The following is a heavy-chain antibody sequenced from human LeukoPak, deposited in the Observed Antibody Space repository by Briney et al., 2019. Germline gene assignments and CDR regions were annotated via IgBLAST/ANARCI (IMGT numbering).Heavy chain of an antibody. CDR2: MNPNSGNT. CDR3: ARGDYYDSSVSLYYYYYMDV. D-gene: IGHD3-22*01. CDR1: GYTFTSYD. J-gene: IGHJ6*03. V-gene: IGHV1-8*03. Sequence: GASVKVSCKASGYTFTSYDIKWVGQAPGQGVEWMGWMNPNSGNTVYAQKFQGRVTITRNTSISTAYMEMRRLRYEDTAVYYCARGDYYDSSVSLYYYYYMDVWGKGTTVTVSS.